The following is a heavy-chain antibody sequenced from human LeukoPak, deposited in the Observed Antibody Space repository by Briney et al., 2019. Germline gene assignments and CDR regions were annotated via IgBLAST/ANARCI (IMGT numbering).Heavy chain of an antibody. CDR2: ISSSGGTI. J-gene: IGHJ6*03. CDR1: GFTFSDFY. V-gene: IGHV3-11*01. D-gene: IGHD6-6*01. Sequence: NPGVSLSLSCAGSGFTFSDFYMSWLRQAPGEGLEGVSYISSSGGTIYHAASVKGPFTISRDNTKHSLYLQMNSLRAEDTAVYYCARLRSSSFYYYYMDVWGKGTTVTVSS. CDR3: ARLRSSSFYYYYMDV.